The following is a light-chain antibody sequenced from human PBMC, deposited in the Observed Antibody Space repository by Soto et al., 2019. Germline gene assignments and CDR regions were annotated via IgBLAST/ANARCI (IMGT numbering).Light chain of an antibody. CDR2: EVS. Sequence: QSALTQPASVSGSPGQSITISCTGTSSDIGGYNYVSWYQQHPGKAPKLMIYEVSNRPSGVSNRFSGSKSGNTASLTISVLQDDDEAYYYCSSDTSGSTLVFGGGTQLTVL. V-gene: IGLV2-14*01. J-gene: IGLJ3*02. CDR3: SSDTSGSTLV. CDR1: SSDIGGYNY.